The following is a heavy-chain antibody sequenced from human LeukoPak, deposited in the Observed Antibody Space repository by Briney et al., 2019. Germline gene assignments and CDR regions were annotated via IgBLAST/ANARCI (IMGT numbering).Heavy chain of an antibody. J-gene: IGHJ4*02. CDR3: TREGILAGVDY. Sequence: GGSLRLSCAASGFAFSSYWMSWVRQAPGKGLEWVANIKQDGSEKYYVDSVKGRFTISRDNAKNSLYLQMNSLRADDTAVYYCTREGILAGVDYWGQGTLVTVSS. D-gene: IGHD6-13*01. CDR1: GFAFSSYW. CDR2: IKQDGSEK. V-gene: IGHV3-7*01.